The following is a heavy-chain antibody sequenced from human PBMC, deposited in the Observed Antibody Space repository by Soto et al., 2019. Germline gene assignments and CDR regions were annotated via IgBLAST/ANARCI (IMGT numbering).Heavy chain of an antibody. J-gene: IGHJ5*02. Sequence: ASVKVSCKASGYTFTSYDINWVRQATGQGLEWMGWMNPNSGNTGYAQKFQGRVTITRNTSTSTAYMELSSLRSEDTAVYYCARTAMVNELWFDPWGQGTLVTVSS. D-gene: IGHD5-18*01. CDR1: GYTFTSYD. CDR2: MNPNSGNT. V-gene: IGHV1-8*01. CDR3: ARTAMVNELWFDP.